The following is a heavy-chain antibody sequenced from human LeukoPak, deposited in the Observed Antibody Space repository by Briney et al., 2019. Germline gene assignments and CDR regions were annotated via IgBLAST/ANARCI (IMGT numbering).Heavy chain of an antibody. D-gene: IGHD5-18*01. Sequence: PGGSLRLSCAASGFTVSSIYMNWVRQAPGQGLEWVSLIYSGDSTYYADSVKGRFTISRDNSKNALYLQMNSLRAEDTAVYYCARANSYGGPFDYWGQGTLVTVSS. CDR3: ARANSYGGPFDY. CDR2: IYSGDST. J-gene: IGHJ4*02. V-gene: IGHV3-53*01. CDR1: GFTVSSIY.